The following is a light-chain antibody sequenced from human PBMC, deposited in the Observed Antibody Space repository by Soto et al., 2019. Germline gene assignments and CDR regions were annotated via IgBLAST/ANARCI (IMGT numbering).Light chain of an antibody. V-gene: IGKV1-39*01. CDR3: QQSYSTPT. CDR1: QSISSY. Sequence: DIQMTQSPSSLSASVGDRVTITCRASQSISSYLNWYQQKPGKAPKLLIYAASSLQSGVPSRFSGSGSGTYFTLTISSLQPEDFATYYCQQSYSTPTFGPGTKVDIK. CDR2: AAS. J-gene: IGKJ3*01.